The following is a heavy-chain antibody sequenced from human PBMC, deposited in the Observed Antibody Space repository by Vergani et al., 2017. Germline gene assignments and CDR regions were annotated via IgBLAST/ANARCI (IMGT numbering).Heavy chain of an antibody. J-gene: IGHJ4*02. CDR3: ARVGVVGRVGDY. D-gene: IGHD3-16*02. Sequence: QVQLQESGPGLVKPSETLSLTCTVSGGSVSSGSYYWSWIRQPPGKGLEWIGYIYYSGSTNYNPSLKSRVTISVDTSKNQFSLKLSSVTAADTAVYYCARVGVVGRVGDYWGQGTLVTVSS. V-gene: IGHV4-61*01. CDR1: GGSVSSGSYY. CDR2: IYYSGST.